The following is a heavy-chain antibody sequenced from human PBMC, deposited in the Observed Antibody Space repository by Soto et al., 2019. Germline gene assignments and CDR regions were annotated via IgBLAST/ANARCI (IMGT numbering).Heavy chain of an antibody. CDR3: ASFRDGYNCAYYYYGMDV. Sequence: EVQLVESGGGLVKPGGSLRLSCAASGFTFSSYSMNWVRQAPGKGLEWVSSIISSSSYIYYADSVKGRFTISRDNAKNSLYLQMNSLRAEDTAVYYCASFRDGYNCAYYYYGMDVWGQGTTATVSS. D-gene: IGHD5-12*01. CDR1: GFTFSSYS. CDR2: IISSSSYI. J-gene: IGHJ6*02. V-gene: IGHV3-21*01.